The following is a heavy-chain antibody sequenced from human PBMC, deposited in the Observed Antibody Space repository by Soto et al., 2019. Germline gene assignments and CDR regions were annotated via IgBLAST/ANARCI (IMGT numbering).Heavy chain of an antibody. CDR2: ISGSGSST. V-gene: IGHV3-23*01. J-gene: IGHJ4*02. Sequence: GGSLRLSCAASGFTFSSYAMSWVRQAPGKGLEWVSAISGSGSSTYYADSPKGRFTISRDNSKNMLYLQMNSLRAEDTAVYYCAKDLGYCSGGSCLRFDYWGQGTLVTVSS. D-gene: IGHD2-15*01. CDR3: AKDLGYCSGGSCLRFDY. CDR1: GFTFSSYA.